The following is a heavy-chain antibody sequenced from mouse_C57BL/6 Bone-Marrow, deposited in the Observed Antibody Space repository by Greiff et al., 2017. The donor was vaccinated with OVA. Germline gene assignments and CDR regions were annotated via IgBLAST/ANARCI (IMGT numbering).Heavy chain of an antibody. CDR3: AREYDGRSDGYFDV. V-gene: IGHV2-2*01. CDR2: LWSGGST. CDR1: GFSFTSYG. J-gene: IGHJ1*03. Sequence: VQRVESGPGLVQPSQSLSITCTVSGFSFTSYGVHWVSQSPGKGLEWLGVLWSGGSTDYNAAFISRLSICTDHSKCQVFVKMNSQQAEDTAIYDCAREYDGRSDGYFDVWGTGTTVTVSS. D-gene: IGHD1-1*01.